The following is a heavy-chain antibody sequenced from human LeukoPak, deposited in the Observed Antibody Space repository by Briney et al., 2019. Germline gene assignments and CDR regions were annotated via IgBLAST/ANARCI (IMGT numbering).Heavy chain of an antibody. CDR1: GFTFSSYS. Sequence: GGSLRLSCAASGFTFSSYSMNWVRQAPGKGLEWVSSISSSSSYIYYADSVKGRFTISRDNAKNSLYLQMNSLRAEDTAVYYCARSVINDAFDIWGQGTIVTVSS. V-gene: IGHV3-21*01. J-gene: IGHJ3*02. CDR3: ARSVINDAFDI. D-gene: IGHD3-22*01. CDR2: ISSSSSYI.